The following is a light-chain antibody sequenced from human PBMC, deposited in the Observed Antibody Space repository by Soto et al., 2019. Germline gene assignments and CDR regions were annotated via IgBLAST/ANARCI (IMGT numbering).Light chain of an antibody. J-gene: IGKJ5*01. CDR2: GAS. V-gene: IGKV1D-12*01. CDR1: QDIAGY. CDR3: EQAYTFPVT. Sequence: DSQGAESPKCVALRGRGRINITGRASQDIAGYLAWYQHTPGRTPELLIHGASRLQSGVPARFSGSGSGTDFTLSINSLQPEDFATYYCEQAYTFPVTFAQGTRLEIK.